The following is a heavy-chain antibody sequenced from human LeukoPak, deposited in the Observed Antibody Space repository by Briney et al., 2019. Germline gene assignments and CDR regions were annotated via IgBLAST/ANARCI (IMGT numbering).Heavy chain of an antibody. Sequence: PSETLSLTWAVYGGHFSAYYWNWIRQSPGKGLEWIGEINHSGSTNYNPSLKSRVTISGDPSKNQFSLKVSSVTAADSAAYYCASSGIAVAGPSYYFDYWGQGTLVTVSS. CDR1: GGHFSAYY. V-gene: IGHV4-34*01. CDR2: INHSGST. CDR3: ASSGIAVAGPSYYFDY. J-gene: IGHJ4*02. D-gene: IGHD6-19*01.